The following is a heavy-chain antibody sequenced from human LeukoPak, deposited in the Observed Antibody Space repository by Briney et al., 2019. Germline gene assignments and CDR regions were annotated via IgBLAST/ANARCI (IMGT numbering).Heavy chain of an antibody. CDR3: ARVLNYGEGAFDI. CDR2: IKHDGSQK. V-gene: IGHV3-7*01. Sequence: PGGSLRLSCVASGFSFSTYWINWVRQAPGEGLEWVAHIKHDGSQKYYVDSVKGRFAISRDNAKNSLYLQMNSLRAEDTAVYYCARVLNYGEGAFDIWGQGTMVTVSS. D-gene: IGHD4-11*01. CDR1: GFSFSTYW. J-gene: IGHJ3*02.